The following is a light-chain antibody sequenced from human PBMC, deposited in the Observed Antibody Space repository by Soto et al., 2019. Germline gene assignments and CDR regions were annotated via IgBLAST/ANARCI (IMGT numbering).Light chain of an antibody. V-gene: IGKV1-39*01. J-gene: IGKJ4*01. CDR1: QCVGSF. CDR3: QQSYHTPLT. CDR2: AAS. Sequence: DIQMTQSPSSLSASVGDRVTISCRASQCVGSFFQWYQQQPGKAPRLLIYAASTLQSGVPARFSGSGHGTDFPLTISSLQPEDFATYYCQQSYHTPLTFGGGTKVEV.